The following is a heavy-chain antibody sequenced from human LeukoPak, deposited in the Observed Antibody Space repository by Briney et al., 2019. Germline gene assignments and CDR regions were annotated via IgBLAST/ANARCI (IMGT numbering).Heavy chain of an antibody. V-gene: IGHV3-23*01. Sequence: PGGSLRLSCAASGFTFSSYAMSWVRQAPGKGLKWVSAISGSGGSTYYADSVKGRFTISRDNSKNTLYLQMNSLRAEDTAVYYCAKFFTVTTTVFDYWGQGTLVTVSS. D-gene: IGHD4-17*01. CDR3: AKFFTVTTTVFDY. CDR2: ISGSGGST. CDR1: GFTFSSYA. J-gene: IGHJ4*02.